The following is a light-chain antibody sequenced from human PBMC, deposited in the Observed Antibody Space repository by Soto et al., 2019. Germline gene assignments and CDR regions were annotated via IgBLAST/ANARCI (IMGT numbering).Light chain of an antibody. Sequence: EVVLTQSPATLSLSPGERATLSYMASQSVFNYLAWYQQRPGQAPRLLIYDASDRATGIPARFTGSGSGTDFTLTISSLEPEDFAVYYCQHRSNWPGTFGQGTKVDIK. CDR1: QSVFNY. CDR2: DAS. J-gene: IGKJ1*01. CDR3: QHRSNWPGT. V-gene: IGKV3-11*01.